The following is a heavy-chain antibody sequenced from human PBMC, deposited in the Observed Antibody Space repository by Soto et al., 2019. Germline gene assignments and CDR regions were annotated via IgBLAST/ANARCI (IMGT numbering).Heavy chain of an antibody. D-gene: IGHD6-19*01. CDR1: GGYISSGGYY. Sequence: SETLSLTCTVSGGYISSGGYYWSWIRQPPGKGLEWIGSIYYSGSTYYNPSLKSRVTISVDTSKNQFSLKLSSVTAADTAVYYCAKHLLAVAGYLHGMDVWGQGTTVTVSS. V-gene: IGHV4-39*01. J-gene: IGHJ6*02. CDR2: IYYSGST. CDR3: AKHLLAVAGYLHGMDV.